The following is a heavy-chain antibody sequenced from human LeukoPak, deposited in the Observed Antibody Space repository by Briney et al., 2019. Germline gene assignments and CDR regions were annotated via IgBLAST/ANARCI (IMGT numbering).Heavy chain of an antibody. D-gene: IGHD4-17*01. CDR2: IIPIFGTA. CDR1: GGTFSSYA. V-gene: IGHV1-69*13. Sequence: ASVKVSCKASGGTFSSYAISWVRQAPGQGLEWMGGIIPIFGTANYAQKFQGRVTITADESTSTAYVELSSLRSEDTAVYYCAKQAYGDYALDYWGQGTLVTVSS. CDR3: AKQAYGDYALDY. J-gene: IGHJ4*02.